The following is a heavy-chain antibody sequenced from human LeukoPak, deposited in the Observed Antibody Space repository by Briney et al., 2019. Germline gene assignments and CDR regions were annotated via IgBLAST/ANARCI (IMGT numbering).Heavy chain of an antibody. D-gene: IGHD3-3*01. J-gene: IGHJ4*02. Sequence: SVKVSCKASGGTFSSYTISWVRQAPGQGLEWMGRIIPILGIANYAQKFQGRVTITADKSTSTAYMELSSLRSEDTAVYYCASSLSYYDFWSGEKFDYWGRGTLVTVSS. CDR2: IIPILGIA. V-gene: IGHV1-69*02. CDR3: ASSLSYYDFWSGEKFDY. CDR1: GGTFSSYT.